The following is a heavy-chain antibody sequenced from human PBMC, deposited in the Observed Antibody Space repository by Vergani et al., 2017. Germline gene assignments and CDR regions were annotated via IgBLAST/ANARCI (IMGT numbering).Heavy chain of an antibody. CDR2: IIPIFGTA. Sequence: QVQLVQSAAEVKKPRSSLKVSCKSSVGTFSSYAISWVRQAPGQGLEWMGRIIPIFGTANYAQKFQGRVTITADESTSTAYMGLSSLRSEDTAVYYCARTVGSAAFDIWGQGTMVTVSS. D-gene: IGHD1-26*01. J-gene: IGHJ3*02. CDR1: VGTFSSYA. V-gene: IGHV1-69*13. CDR3: ARTVGSAAFDI.